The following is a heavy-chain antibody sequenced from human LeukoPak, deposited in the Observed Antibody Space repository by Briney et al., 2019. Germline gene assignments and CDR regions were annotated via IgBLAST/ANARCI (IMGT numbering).Heavy chain of an antibody. Sequence: GESLKISCKGSGYSFTSYWIGWVRQMPGKGLEWMGIIYPGDSGTRYSPSFQGQVTISADKSISTAYLQWSSLKASDTAMYYCARHSRPVKDYYYYGMDVWGQGTTVTASS. CDR2: IYPGDSGT. CDR3: ARHSRPVKDYYYYGMDV. CDR1: GYSFTSYW. V-gene: IGHV5-51*01. J-gene: IGHJ6*02. D-gene: IGHD4-17*01.